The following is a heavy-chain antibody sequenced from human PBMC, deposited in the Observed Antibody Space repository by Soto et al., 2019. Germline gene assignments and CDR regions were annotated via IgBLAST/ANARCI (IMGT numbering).Heavy chain of an antibody. J-gene: IGHJ6*02. Sequence: SETLCLTCTVSGGSISSSSYYWGWIRQPPGKGLERIGSIYYSGSTYYNPSLKSRVTISVDTSKNQFSLKLSSVTAADTAVYYCARESTDVVVTAIYYYYRMDVWGQGPTVT. CDR3: ARESTDVVVTAIYYYYRMDV. CDR2: IYYSGST. D-gene: IGHD2-21*02. V-gene: IGHV4-39*02. CDR1: GGSISSSSYY.